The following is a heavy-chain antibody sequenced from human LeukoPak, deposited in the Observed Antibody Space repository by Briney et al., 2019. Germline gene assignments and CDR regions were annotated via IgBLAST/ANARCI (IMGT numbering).Heavy chain of an antibody. D-gene: IGHD1-26*01. J-gene: IGHJ4*02. CDR2: INCDGTNT. V-gene: IGHV3-74*01. Sequence: GGSLRLSCAASGLTCSSYWLHWVRQTPGEGLVWVSRINCDGTNTTYADSVKGRFTISRDNAKNTLNLQMNSLRVEDTAIYYCARGYSATYRIDYWGQGTLVTVSS. CDR1: GLTCSSYW. CDR3: ARGYSATYRIDY.